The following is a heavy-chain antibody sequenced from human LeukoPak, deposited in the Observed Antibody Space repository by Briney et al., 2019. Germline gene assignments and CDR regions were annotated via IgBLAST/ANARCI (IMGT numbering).Heavy chain of an antibody. CDR3: ARRGGRWLQALDY. CDR2: INPNSGGT. CDR1: GYSFTGYY. D-gene: IGHD5-24*01. V-gene: IGHV1-2*02. Sequence: ASVKVSCKASGYSFTGYYIHWVRQAPGQGLEWMGWINPNSGGTNYAQKFQGRFTMTRDTSISTAYMELSRLRSDDTAVYYCARRGGRWLQALDYWGQGTLVTVSS. J-gene: IGHJ4*02.